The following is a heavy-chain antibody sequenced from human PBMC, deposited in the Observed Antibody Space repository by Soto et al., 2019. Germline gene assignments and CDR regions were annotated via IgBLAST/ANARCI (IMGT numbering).Heavy chain of an antibody. CDR2: IHDSGTT. D-gene: IGHD6-19*01. V-gene: IGHV4-61*01. CDR1: GGSVGSGRHY. J-gene: IGHJ4*02. Sequence: QVQLQESGPGLVKPSETLSLTCTVSGGSVGSGRHYWSWIRQPPGKVPEWIGYIHDSGTTNYVSSLKSRVSISADPSRNQFFLKVYSVTAADTAVYYCARGWDAGYWGKGTLVTVSS. CDR3: ARGWDAGY.